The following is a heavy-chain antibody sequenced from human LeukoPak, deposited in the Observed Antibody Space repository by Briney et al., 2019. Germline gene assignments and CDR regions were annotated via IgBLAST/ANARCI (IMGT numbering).Heavy chain of an antibody. CDR3: AKGQMATIFYYMDV. CDR2: ISGSGGST. V-gene: IGHV3-23*01. J-gene: IGHJ6*03. Sequence: PGGSLRLPCAASGFTFSSYAMSWVRQAPGKGLEWVSAISGSGGSTYYADSVKGRFTISRDNSKNTLYLQMNSLRAEDTAVYYCAKGQMATIFYYMDVWGKGTTVTVSS. D-gene: IGHD5-12*01. CDR1: GFTFSSYA.